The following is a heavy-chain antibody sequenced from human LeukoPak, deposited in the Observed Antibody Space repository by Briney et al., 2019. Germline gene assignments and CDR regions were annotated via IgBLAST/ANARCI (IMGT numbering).Heavy chain of an antibody. V-gene: IGHV5-51*01. J-gene: IGHJ5*02. D-gene: IGHD6-13*01. CDR3: ARAPSSSWYPDWFDP. Sequence: GESLKISCKGSGYSFTSYWIGWVRQMPGKGLEWMGIIYPGDSDTRYSPSFQGQVTISADKSISTAYLQWSSLKASDTAMYYCARAPSSSWYPDWFDPWGQGTLVTVSS. CDR1: GYSFTSYW. CDR2: IYPGDSDT.